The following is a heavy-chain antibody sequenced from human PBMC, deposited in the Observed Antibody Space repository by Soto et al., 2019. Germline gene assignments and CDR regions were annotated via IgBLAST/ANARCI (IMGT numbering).Heavy chain of an antibody. CDR2: VYHSGST. CDR3: GGPGGGEDY. J-gene: IGHJ4*02. CDR1: GDSISTNHW. D-gene: IGHD3-16*01. V-gene: IGHV4-4*02. Sequence: QVQLQESGPGLVKPSGTLSLTCAVSGDSISTNHWWTWVRQPPGKGLEWIGEVYHSGSTNYSPSPKGPVFNPVKMPNTLFPLPLALVPPRGTAVFFWGGPGGGEDYWGQGTLVTVSS.